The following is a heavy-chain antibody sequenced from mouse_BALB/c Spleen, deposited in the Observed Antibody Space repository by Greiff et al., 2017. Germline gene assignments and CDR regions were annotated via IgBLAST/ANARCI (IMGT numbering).Heavy chain of an antibody. D-gene: IGHD2-12*01. V-gene: IGHV5-6-4*01. Sequence: EVQRVESGGGLVKPGGSLKLSCAASGFTFSSYTMSWVRQTPEKRLEWVATISSGGSYTYYPDSVKGRFTISRDNAKNTLYLQMSSLKSEDTAMYYCTRLTNYAMDYWGQGTSVTVSS. CDR1: GFTFSSYT. CDR2: ISSGGSYT. CDR3: TRLTNYAMDY. J-gene: IGHJ4*01.